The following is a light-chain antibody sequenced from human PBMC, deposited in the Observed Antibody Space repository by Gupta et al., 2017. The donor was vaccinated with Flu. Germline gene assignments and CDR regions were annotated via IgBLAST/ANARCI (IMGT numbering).Light chain of an antibody. CDR1: QSISSS. J-gene: IGKJ2*01. CDR3: QQYNGWTPAYT. Sequence: DIVMTQSPSTLSVSLGERATLSCRASQSISSSFAWYQQKPGQAPRLLIYGTSTRGTGIPARFSGSGSGTEFTLTISSLQSEDFAVYSCQQYNGWTPAYTFGQGTKLEIK. CDR2: GTS. V-gene: IGKV3-15*01.